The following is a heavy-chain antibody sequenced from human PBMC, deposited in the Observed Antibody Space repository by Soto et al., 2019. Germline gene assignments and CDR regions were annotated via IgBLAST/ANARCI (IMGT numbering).Heavy chain of an antibody. CDR2: MNPNSGNT. CDR1: GYTFTSYD. Sequence: ASVKVSCKASGYTFTSYDINWVRQATGQGLEWMGWMNPNSGNTGYAQKFQGRVTMTRNTSISTAYMELSSLRSEDTAVYYCALVVAATKYADNWFDPWGQGTLVTVSS. J-gene: IGHJ5*02. CDR3: ALVVAATKYADNWFDP. D-gene: IGHD2-15*01. V-gene: IGHV1-8*01.